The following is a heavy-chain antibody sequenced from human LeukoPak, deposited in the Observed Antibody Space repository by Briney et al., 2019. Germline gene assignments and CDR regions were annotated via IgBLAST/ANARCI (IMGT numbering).Heavy chain of an antibody. CDR1: GGFISSSNW. Sequence: PSETLSLTCAVSGGFISSSNWWSWVRQPPGKGLEWIGEIYHSGSTNYNPSLKSRVTISVDKSKNQFSLKLSSVTAADTAVYYCARVNGNYYENWFDPWGQGTLVTVSS. CDR2: IYHSGST. CDR3: ARVNGNYYENWFDP. V-gene: IGHV4-4*02. J-gene: IGHJ5*02. D-gene: IGHD3-22*01.